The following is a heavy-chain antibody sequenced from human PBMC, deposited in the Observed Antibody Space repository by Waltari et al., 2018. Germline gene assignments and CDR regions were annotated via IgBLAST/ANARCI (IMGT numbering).Heavy chain of an antibody. CDR3: ARDQYCSGGSCSSFDY. D-gene: IGHD2-15*01. J-gene: IGHJ4*02. CDR2: MNPNSGNT. Sequence: QVQLVQSGAEVKKPGASVKVSCKASGYTFTSYDINWVRQATGQGLEWMGWMNPNSGNTGYAQKFQGRVTITADESTSTAYMELSSLRSEDTAVYYCARDQYCSGGSCSSFDYWGQGTLVTVSS. V-gene: IGHV1-8*01. CDR1: GYTFTSYD.